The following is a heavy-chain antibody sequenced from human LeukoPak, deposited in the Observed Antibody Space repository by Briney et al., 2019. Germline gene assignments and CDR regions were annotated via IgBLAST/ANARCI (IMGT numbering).Heavy chain of an antibody. CDR1: GYTFTDYY. CDR2: VDPEDGET. J-gene: IGHJ4*02. D-gene: IGHD6-13*01. CDR3: ATAGGQQDY. V-gene: IGHV1-69-2*01. Sequence: GASVKISCKAFGYTFTDYYMHWVQQAPGKGLEWMGRVDPEDGETIYAEKFQGRVTITADTSTDTAYMELSSLRSEDTAVYYCATAGGQQDYWGQGTLVTVSS.